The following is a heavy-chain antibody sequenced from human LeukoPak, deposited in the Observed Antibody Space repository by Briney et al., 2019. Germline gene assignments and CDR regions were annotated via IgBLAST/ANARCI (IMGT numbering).Heavy chain of an antibody. V-gene: IGHV3-30*18. CDR2: ISYDGSVQ. Sequence: PGGSLRLSCAASGFTFSAYGMHWVREAPGKGLQWVAVISYDGSVQYYADSVKGRFAISRDNPKNSLHLQMNSPRAEDTAVYYCAKTGSGSYYDHWGEGTLVTVSS. CDR3: AKTGSGSYYDH. J-gene: IGHJ4*02. D-gene: IGHD1-26*01. CDR1: GFTFSAYG.